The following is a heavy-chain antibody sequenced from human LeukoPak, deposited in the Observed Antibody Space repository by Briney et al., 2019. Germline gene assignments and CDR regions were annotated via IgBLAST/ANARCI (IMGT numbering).Heavy chain of an antibody. V-gene: IGHV3-21*01. Sequence: GGSLRLSCAASGFTFDSHFFSWVRQAPGRGLEWVSSIGSRGNFIYYADSVRGRFTISRDNAKNSLFLQMNSLRAEDTAVYYCARERYSTIENDGLDMWGQGTMVTVSS. CDR3: ARERYSTIENDGLDM. D-gene: IGHD1-26*01. CDR2: IGSRGNFI. J-gene: IGHJ3*02. CDR1: GFTFDSHF.